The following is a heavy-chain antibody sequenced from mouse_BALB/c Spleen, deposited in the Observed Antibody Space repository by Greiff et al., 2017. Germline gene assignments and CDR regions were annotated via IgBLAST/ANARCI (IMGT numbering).Heavy chain of an antibody. CDR1: GYTFTSYY. V-gene: IGHV1S81*02. CDR2: INPSNGGT. CDR3: TRNYRYDRYYYAMDY. Sequence: VKLMESGAELVKPGASVKLSCKASGYTFTSYYMYWVKQRPGQGLEWIGEINPSNGGTNFNEKFKSKATLTVDKSSSTAYMQLSSLTSEDSAVYYCTRNYRYDRYYYAMDYWGQGTSVTVSS. J-gene: IGHJ4*01. D-gene: IGHD2-14*01.